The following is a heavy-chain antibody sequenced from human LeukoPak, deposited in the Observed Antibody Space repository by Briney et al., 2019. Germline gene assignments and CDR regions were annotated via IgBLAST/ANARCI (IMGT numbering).Heavy chain of an antibody. CDR2: IRYDGSNK. CDR1: GFTFSSYG. J-gene: IGHJ6*03. Sequence: GGSLRLPCAASGFTFSSYGMHWVRQAPGKGLEWVAFIRYDGSNKYYADSVKGRFTISRDNSKNTLYLQMNSLRAEDTAVYYCAKDGRDYSPPSSPSDYMDVWGKGTTVTVSS. D-gene: IGHD4-11*01. V-gene: IGHV3-30*02. CDR3: AKDGRDYSPPSSPSDYMDV.